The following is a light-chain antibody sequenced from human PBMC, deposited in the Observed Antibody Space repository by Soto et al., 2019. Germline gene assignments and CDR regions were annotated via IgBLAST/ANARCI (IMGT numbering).Light chain of an antibody. CDR2: NSN. CDR1: RSDIGSNF. CDR3: AAWDDSLTGPV. J-gene: IGLJ1*01. V-gene: IGLV1-44*01. Sequence: QSLLSQPPSSSGTPGQTVIISCSGSRSDIGSNFVNWYQHLPGTAPKLLIYNSNQRPSGVPDRFSGSKSGTSASLAISGLQSEDEADYYCAAWDDSLTGPVFVTGTKVTVL.